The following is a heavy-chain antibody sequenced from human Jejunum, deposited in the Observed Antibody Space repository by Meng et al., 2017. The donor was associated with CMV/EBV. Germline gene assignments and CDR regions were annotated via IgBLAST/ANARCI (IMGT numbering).Heavy chain of an antibody. CDR1: FSVSSND. CDR3: ARGGRTLWGGGTAFDI. D-gene: IGHD2-15*01. V-gene: IGHV3-53*01. CDR2: VYSGGSI. J-gene: IGHJ3*02. Sequence: FSVSSNDMSWVRQAPGKGLEWVSSVYSGGSIDYVGSVKGRFTISRDRSKNMVYLQMNSLRVEDTAVYYCARGGRTLWGGGTAFDIWGQGTTVTVSS.